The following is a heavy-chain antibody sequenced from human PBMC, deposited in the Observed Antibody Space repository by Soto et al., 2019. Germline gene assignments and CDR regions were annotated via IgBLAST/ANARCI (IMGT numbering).Heavy chain of an antibody. CDR1: GGSFSGYF. V-gene: IGHV4-59*01. CDR3: ARESAGSGKNNWFDP. J-gene: IGHJ5*02. D-gene: IGHD3-10*01. Sequence: ETLSLTCTVYGGSFSGYFWTWIRQSPGEGLEWIGYIYYSGSTNYNPSLKSRVTMSADTSKNQLSLKLTSVTAADTAVYYCARESAGSGKNNWFDPWGQGTLVTVSS. CDR2: IYYSGST.